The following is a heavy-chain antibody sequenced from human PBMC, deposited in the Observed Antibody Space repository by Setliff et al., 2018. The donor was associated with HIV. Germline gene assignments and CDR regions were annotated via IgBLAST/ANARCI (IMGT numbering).Heavy chain of an antibody. CDR2: IHVSGST. CDR3: ARTGYAFDV. CDR1: GGSMNANH. J-gene: IGHJ3*01. V-gene: IGHV4-59*08. Sequence: SETLSLTCTVSGGSMNANHWSWIRQSPGKGPEWIAYIHVSGSTYFNPFLSSRVTISIDTSNNQFSLRLSSVTAADTAVYYCARTGYAFDVWGLGTMVTVSS.